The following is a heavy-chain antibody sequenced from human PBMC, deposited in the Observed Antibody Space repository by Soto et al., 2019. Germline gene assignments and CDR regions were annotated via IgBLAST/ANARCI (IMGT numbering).Heavy chain of an antibody. CDR1: GGSISGYY. V-gene: IGHV4-59*01. CDR3: ARYFDRPSGFDI. Sequence: QVQLQESGPGLVKPSETLSLTCTVSGGSISGYYWSWIRQPPGKRLEWIGYINYSGSTNYNPSLKSRVTISVDTSKKQFSLNLGSVTAADTAVYYCARYFDRPSGFDIWGQGTMVTVS. J-gene: IGHJ3*02. CDR2: INYSGST. D-gene: IGHD3-9*01.